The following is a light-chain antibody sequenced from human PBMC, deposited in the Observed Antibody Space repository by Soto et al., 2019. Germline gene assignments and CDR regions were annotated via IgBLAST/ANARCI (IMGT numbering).Light chain of an antibody. CDR3: QQYGSPSWT. Sequence: EIVLTQSPGTLSLSPGERATRSCRASQSVSNNYLAWYQQKPGQAPRLLIYGASNRATGIPDRFSGSGSGTDFTLTISRLEPEDFAVYYCQQYGSPSWTFGQGTKVDIK. CDR1: QSVSNNY. J-gene: IGKJ1*01. V-gene: IGKV3-20*01. CDR2: GAS.